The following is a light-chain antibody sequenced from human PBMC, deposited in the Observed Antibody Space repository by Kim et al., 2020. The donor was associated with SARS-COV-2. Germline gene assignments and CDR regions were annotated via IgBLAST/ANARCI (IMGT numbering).Light chain of an antibody. CDR1: QGISNY. Sequence: DIQLTQSPSFLSASVGDRVTITCRASQGISNYLAWYQQKPGKAPNLLIYDASTLLSGVPSRFSGSGSGTEFTLTISSLQPEVFVAYYCQHLNTFPLFGQGTKLEI. V-gene: IGKV1-9*01. CDR2: DAS. J-gene: IGKJ2*01. CDR3: QHLNTFPL.